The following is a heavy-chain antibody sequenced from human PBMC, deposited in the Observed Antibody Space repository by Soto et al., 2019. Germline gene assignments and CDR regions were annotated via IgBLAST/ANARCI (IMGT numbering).Heavy chain of an antibody. CDR3: AAYSLECRHYYLMDV. D-gene: IGHD2-21*01. J-gene: IGHJ6*02. Sequence: SVKVSCKASGFTFTSSAMQWVRQARGQRIEWIGWIVVGSGNTNYAQKFQERVTITRDMSTSTAYMELSSLRSEDTAVYYCAAYSLECRHYYLMDVSGQGTTVTVSS. CDR1: GFTFTSSA. CDR2: IVVGSGNT. V-gene: IGHV1-58*02.